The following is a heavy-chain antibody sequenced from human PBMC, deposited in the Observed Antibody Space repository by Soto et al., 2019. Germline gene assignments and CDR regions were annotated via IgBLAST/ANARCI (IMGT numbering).Heavy chain of an antibody. CDR1: GGSISSSSYY. CDR2: IYYSGST. Sequence: SETLSLTCTVSGGSISSSSYYWGWIRQPPGKGLEWIGSIYYSGSTYYNPSLKSRVTISVDTSKNQFSLKLSSVTAADTAVYYCGVWSAYYYGMDVWGQGTTVTVSS. D-gene: IGHD3-10*01. J-gene: IGHJ6*02. V-gene: IGHV4-39*01. CDR3: GVWSAYYYGMDV.